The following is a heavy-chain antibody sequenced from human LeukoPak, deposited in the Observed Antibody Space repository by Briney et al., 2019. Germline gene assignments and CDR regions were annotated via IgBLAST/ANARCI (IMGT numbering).Heavy chain of an antibody. V-gene: IGHV1-8*01. CDR3: ARGLGATYYDILTGYPLIY. CDR2: MTPNSGNT. Sequence: ASVKVSCKASGYTFTSYDINWVRQATGQGLEWMGWMTPNSGNTAYAQKLQGRVTMTRDTSISTAYMELSSLRSDDTAVYYCARGLGATYYDILTGYPLIYWGQGTLVTVSS. J-gene: IGHJ4*02. CDR1: GYTFTSYD. D-gene: IGHD3-9*01.